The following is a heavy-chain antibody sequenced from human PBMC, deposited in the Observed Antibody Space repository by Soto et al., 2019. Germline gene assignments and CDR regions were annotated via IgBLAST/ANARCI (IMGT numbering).Heavy chain of an antibody. D-gene: IGHD3-10*01. CDR1: GFTFSNAW. Sequence: EVQLVESGGGLVKPGGSLRLSCAASGFTFSNAWMSWVRQAPGKGLEWVGRIKSKTDGGTTDYAAPVKGRFTISRDDSKNRLYLQMNSLKTEDTAVYYCTASYGSGSYGSRWGQGTLVTVSS. CDR3: TASYGSGSYGSR. J-gene: IGHJ4*02. V-gene: IGHV3-15*01. CDR2: IKSKTDGGTT.